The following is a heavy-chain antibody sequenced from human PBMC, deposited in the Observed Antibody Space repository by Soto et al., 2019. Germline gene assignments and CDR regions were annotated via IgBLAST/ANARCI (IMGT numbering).Heavy chain of an antibody. D-gene: IGHD3-22*01. Sequence: SETLSLTCTVSGHSISSGYFWGWIRQPPGKGLGWIGSMYHSGTTYYNPSLKSRVIISVDTSKNQFSLKLSSVTAADTAVYFCARDSSGYYWFDPWGHGTLVTVSS. V-gene: IGHV4-38-2*02. J-gene: IGHJ5*02. CDR1: GHSISSGYF. CDR2: MYHSGTT. CDR3: ARDSSGYYWFDP.